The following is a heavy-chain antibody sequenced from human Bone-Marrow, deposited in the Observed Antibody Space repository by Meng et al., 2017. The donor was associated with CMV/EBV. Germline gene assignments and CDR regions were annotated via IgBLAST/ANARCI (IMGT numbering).Heavy chain of an antibody. CDR2: ISGFTGKT. V-gene: IGHV1-18*01. D-gene: IGHD6-6*01. J-gene: IGHJ4*02. CDR3: ARDGVAKSRPFEY. CDR1: GYIFSSYA. Sequence: KASGYIFSSYAISWVRQAPGQGLGWMGWISGFTGKTAYSQKLQGRVTLTTDTSTSTAYRELRSLRSDEPAVYYWARDGVAKSRPFEYWGQGTLVPSPQ.